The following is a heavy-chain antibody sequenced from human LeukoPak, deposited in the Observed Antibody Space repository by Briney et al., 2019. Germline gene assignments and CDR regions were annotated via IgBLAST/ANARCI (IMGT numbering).Heavy chain of an antibody. CDR3: AREPLYNNGWQRHFDS. J-gene: IGHJ4*02. V-gene: IGHV3-30-3*01. CDR1: TSTLSSYA. CDR2: ISYEGSNK. D-gene: IGHD6-19*01. Sequence: GGSLSLSCLPSTSTLSSYAVQWVRQAPGRVLEWVAFISYEGSNKYYADSVKARFTISRDNSKNTLYLQMNSLRAEDTAVYYCAREPLYNNGWQRHFDSWGQGTLVTVSS.